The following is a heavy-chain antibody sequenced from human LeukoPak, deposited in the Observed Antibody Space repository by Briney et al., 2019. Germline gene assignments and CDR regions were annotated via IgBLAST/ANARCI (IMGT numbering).Heavy chain of an antibody. Sequence: GASVTVSCKASGYTFTSYDINWVRQATGQGLEWMGWMNPNSGNTGYAQKFQGRVTMTRNTSISTAYMELSSLRSEDTAVYYCARDRSSSWYNYYYYYMDVWGKGTTVTVSS. V-gene: IGHV1-8*01. J-gene: IGHJ6*03. CDR3: ARDRSSSWYNYYYYYMDV. CDR2: MNPNSGNT. D-gene: IGHD6-13*01. CDR1: GYTFTSYD.